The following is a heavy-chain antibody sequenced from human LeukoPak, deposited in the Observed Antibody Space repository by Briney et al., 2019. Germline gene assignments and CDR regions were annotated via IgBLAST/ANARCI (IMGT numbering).Heavy chain of an antibody. J-gene: IGHJ6*02. CDR2: IYYSGST. D-gene: IGHD3-10*01. CDR3: ARDARGSSYMDV. CDR1: GGSISSYY. Sequence: SETLSLTCTVSGGSISSYYWSWIRQPPGKGLEWIGYIYYSGSTNYNPSLKSRVTISVDTSKNQFSLRVSSVTAADTAVYYCARDARGSSYMDVWGQGTTVTVSS. V-gene: IGHV4-59*01.